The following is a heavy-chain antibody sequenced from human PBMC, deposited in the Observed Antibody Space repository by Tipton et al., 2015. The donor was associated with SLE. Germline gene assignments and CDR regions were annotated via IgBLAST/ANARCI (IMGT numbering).Heavy chain of an antibody. V-gene: IGHV4-39*01. CDR1: GGSISSDGYY. D-gene: IGHD3-10*01. CDR3: ARQRLQQGGDYFDY. Sequence: TLSLTCTVSGGSISSDGYYWGWIRQPPGEGLEWLGSVFHRGSTYYSPSPKSRVTISMDTSLNQFSLKVTSVTAADTAVYYCARQRLQQGGDYFDYWGQGTLVTVSS. CDR2: VFHRGST. J-gene: IGHJ4*02.